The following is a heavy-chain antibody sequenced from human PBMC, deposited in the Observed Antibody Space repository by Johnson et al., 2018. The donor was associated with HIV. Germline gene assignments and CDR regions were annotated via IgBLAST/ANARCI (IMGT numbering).Heavy chain of an antibody. Sequence: VQLVESGGGLVQPGRSLRLSCGASGFTFSSYWMHWVRQGPGKGLVWVSRINGDGSGITYADSVKGRFTISRDNAKNTLYLQMNSLRAEDTAVYYCASFWATGAFDIWGQGTMVTVSS. CDR3: ASFWATGAFDI. CDR2: INGDGSGI. CDR1: GFTFSSYW. D-gene: IGHD3-10*01. V-gene: IGHV3-74*02. J-gene: IGHJ3*02.